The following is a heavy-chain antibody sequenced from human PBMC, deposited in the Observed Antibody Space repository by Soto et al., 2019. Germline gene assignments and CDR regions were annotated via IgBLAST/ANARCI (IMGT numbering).Heavy chain of an antibody. CDR2: ISAYNGNT. CDR3: ARDRFGSLPYGGHYFDY. J-gene: IGHJ4*02. D-gene: IGHD3-10*01. Sequence: ASVKVSCNASGYTFTSYGISWVRQAPGQGLEWMGWISAYNGNTNYAQKLQGRVTMTTDTSTSTAYMELRSLRFDDTAVYFCARDRFGSLPYGGHYFDYWGQGTLVTVSS. CDR1: GYTFTSYG. V-gene: IGHV1-18*01.